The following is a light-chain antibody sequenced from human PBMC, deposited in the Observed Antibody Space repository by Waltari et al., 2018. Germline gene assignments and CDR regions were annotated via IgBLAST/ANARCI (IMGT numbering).Light chain of an antibody. Sequence: QSALTQPASVSGSPGQSITISCTGTSSDIGVYNHVSWYQQHPVKAPKLILYDVAYRPSGVSDRFSGSKSGNTASLTISGLQAEDEADYYCNSYTVSSAVIFGGGTRLTVL. J-gene: IGLJ2*01. CDR1: SSDIGVYNH. CDR3: NSYTVSSAVI. V-gene: IGLV2-14*03. CDR2: DVA.